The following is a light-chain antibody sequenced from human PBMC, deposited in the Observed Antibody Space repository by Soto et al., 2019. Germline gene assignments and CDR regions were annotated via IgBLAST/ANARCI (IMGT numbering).Light chain of an antibody. J-gene: IGLJ3*02. V-gene: IGLV2-8*01. CDR2: EVS. CDR1: SGDVGGHNF. CDR3: SSYAGTNKV. Sequence: QSALTQPPSASGSPGQSVTISCTGTSGDVGGHNFVSWYQFHPGKAPKLIIYEVSKRPSGVPNRFSGSKSDNTASLTVSGLQDEDEADYFCSSYAGTNKVFGGGTKLTVL.